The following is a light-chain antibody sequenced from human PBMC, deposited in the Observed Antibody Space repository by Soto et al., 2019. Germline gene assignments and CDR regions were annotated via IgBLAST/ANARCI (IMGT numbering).Light chain of an antibody. CDR3: QQRSNWPPLT. J-gene: IGKJ4*01. CDR1: QKISSY. Sequence: EIVLTQSPGTLSLSPGERATLSCRASQKISSYLAWYQQKPGQAPRLLIYDASNRATGIPARFSGSGSGTDFTLTISILEPEDFAVYYCQQRSNWPPLTFGGGTKVEIK. V-gene: IGKV3-11*01. CDR2: DAS.